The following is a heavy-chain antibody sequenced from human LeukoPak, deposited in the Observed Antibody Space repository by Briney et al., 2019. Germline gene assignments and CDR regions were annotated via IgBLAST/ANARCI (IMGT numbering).Heavy chain of an antibody. J-gene: IGHJ4*02. CDR1: GYTMNSGYY. Sequence: SETLSLTCNVSGYTMNSGYYWGWIRQPPGKGLEWIGSIYYSGSTYYNPSLKSRVTISVDTSKNQFSLKLSSVTAADTAVYYCARQYCSSTSCYPLDYWGQGTLVTVSS. D-gene: IGHD2-2*01. CDR2: IYYSGST. CDR3: ARQYCSSTSCYPLDY. V-gene: IGHV4-38-2*02.